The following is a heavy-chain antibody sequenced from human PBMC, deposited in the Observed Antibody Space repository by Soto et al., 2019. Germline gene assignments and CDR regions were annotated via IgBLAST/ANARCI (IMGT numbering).Heavy chain of an antibody. Sequence: QVQLVQSGAAVKKPGSSVKVSCKASGGTFSSYTISWVRQAPGQGLEWMGRIIPILGIANYAQKFQGRVTITADKSTSTAYMELSSLRSEDTAVYYCATIAGYCSSTSCPTGYWGQGTLVTVSS. V-gene: IGHV1-69*02. CDR2: IIPILGIA. CDR1: GGTFSSYT. CDR3: ATIAGYCSSTSCPTGY. D-gene: IGHD2-2*03. J-gene: IGHJ4*02.